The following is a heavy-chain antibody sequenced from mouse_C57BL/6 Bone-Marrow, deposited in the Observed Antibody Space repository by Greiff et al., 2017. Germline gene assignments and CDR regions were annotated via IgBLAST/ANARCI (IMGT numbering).Heavy chain of an antibody. Sequence: VQLQQPGAELVKPGASVKLSCKASGYTFTSYWMHWVKQRPGQGLEWIGMIHPNSGSTNYNEKFKSKATLTVDKSSSTAYMQLSSLTSEDSAVYDCARFTTVVARDYWGQGTTLTVSS. CDR2: IHPNSGST. V-gene: IGHV1-64*01. CDR1: GYTFTSYW. J-gene: IGHJ2*01. D-gene: IGHD1-1*01. CDR3: ARFTTVVARDY.